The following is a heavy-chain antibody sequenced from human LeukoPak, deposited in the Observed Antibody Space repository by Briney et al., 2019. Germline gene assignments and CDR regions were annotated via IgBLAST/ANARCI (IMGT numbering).Heavy chain of an antibody. CDR2: ISSNGGST. V-gene: IGHV3-64*01. Sequence: GGSLRLSCAASGFTFSSYAMHWVRQAPGKGLEYVSAISSNGGSTYYANSVKGRFTISRDNSKNTLYLQMGSLRAEDMAVYYCARDRARNKYSSSWTTVDYWDQGTLVTVSS. D-gene: IGHD6-13*01. CDR3: ARDRARNKYSSSWTTVDY. CDR1: GFTFSSYA. J-gene: IGHJ4*02.